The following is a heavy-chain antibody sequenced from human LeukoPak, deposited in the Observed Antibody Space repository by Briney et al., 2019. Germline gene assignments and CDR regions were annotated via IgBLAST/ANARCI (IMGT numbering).Heavy chain of an antibody. CDR2: INHSGST. Sequence: SETLSLTCTVSGGSISSYYWSWIRQPPGKGLEWIGEINHSGSTNYNPSLKSRVTISVDTSKNQFSLKLSSVTAADTAVYYCARINLAYCGGDCYSRGAFDIWGQGTMVTVSS. CDR1: GGSISSYY. D-gene: IGHD2-21*02. CDR3: ARINLAYCGGDCYSRGAFDI. J-gene: IGHJ3*02. V-gene: IGHV4-34*01.